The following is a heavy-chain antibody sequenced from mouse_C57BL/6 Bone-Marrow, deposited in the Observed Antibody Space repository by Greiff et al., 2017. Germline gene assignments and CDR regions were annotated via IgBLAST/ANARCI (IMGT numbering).Heavy chain of an antibody. V-gene: IGHV1-69*01. CDR1: GYTFTSYW. D-gene: IGHD3-2*02. CDR2: IDPSDSYT. J-gene: IGHJ2*01. CDR3: ARELRPHYFDY. Sequence: QVQLQQPGAELVMPGASVKLSCKASGYTFTSYWMHWVKQRPGQGLEWIGEIDPSDSYTTYNQKFKGKSTLTVDKSSSTAYMQLSSLTSEDSAVYYCARELRPHYFDYWGQGTTLTVSS.